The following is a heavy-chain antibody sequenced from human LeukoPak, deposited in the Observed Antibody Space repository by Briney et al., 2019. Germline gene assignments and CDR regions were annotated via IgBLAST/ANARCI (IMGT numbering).Heavy chain of an antibody. V-gene: IGHV3-74*01. J-gene: IGHJ4*02. CDR2: INGEGSSK. Sequence: PGGSLRLSCAASGFTLSIYWVHWARQAPGRGVVWVSRINGEGSSKSYADSVRGRFNISRDNAKNTLYLQMNSLRAEDTAVYYCGRGGDYAAGGFDNCGRGTLVTVSA. CDR1: GFTLSIYW. D-gene: IGHD3-10*01. CDR3: GRGGDYAAGGFDN.